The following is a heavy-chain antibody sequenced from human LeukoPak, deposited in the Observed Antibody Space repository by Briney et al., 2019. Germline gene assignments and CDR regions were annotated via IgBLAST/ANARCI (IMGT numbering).Heavy chain of an antibody. V-gene: IGHV3-7*01. Sequence: GGSLRLSCAASGLTFSSYWMTWVRQAPGKEPEWVANIKEDGSEKYYEDSVRGRLTISRDNAKNTLYLDMNSLRAEDTAVFYCATDQDHGYFRQWGQGTLVTVSS. CDR3: ATDQDHGYFRQ. J-gene: IGHJ1*01. CDR2: IKEDGSEK. D-gene: IGHD4-17*01. CDR1: GLTFSSYW.